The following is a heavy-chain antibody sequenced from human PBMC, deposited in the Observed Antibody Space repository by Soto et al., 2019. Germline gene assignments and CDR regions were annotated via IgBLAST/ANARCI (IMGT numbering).Heavy chain of an antibody. V-gene: IGHV3-23*01. CDR2: ISAGGGSA. CDR3: AKVRSAWFFDY. J-gene: IGHJ4*02. D-gene: IGHD6-19*01. Sequence: ESGGGLVQPGESLRLSCAASGCTFSSYAMTWVRQATGKVLELVSAISAGGGSAYYADSVKGLFTISRDNSKNTLYLQMNSLRAEDTAVYYCAKVRSAWFFDYWGQGTLVTVSS. CDR1: GCTFSSYA.